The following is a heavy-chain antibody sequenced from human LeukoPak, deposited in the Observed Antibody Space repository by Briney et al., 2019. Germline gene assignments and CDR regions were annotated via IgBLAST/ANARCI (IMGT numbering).Heavy chain of an antibody. D-gene: IGHD2-2*01. Sequence: SCKASGGTFSSYAISWVRQAPGKGLEWVAFIRYDGSNKYYADSAKGRFTISRDNSKNTLYLQMNSLRAEDTAVYYCATEIVVVPAAMGWGQGTLVTVSS. CDR2: IRYDGSNK. CDR1: GGTFSSYA. J-gene: IGHJ4*02. V-gene: IGHV3-30*02. CDR3: ATEIVVVPAAMG.